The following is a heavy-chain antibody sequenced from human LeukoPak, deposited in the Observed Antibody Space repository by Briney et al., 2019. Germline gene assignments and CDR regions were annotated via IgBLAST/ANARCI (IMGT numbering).Heavy chain of an antibody. V-gene: IGHV1-18*01. CDR2: LSGYSGNT. Sequence: GASVKVSCKASGYIVSRYGISWVRQAPGQGLEWMGWLSGYSGNTKYSQRLQGRVSMTTDTSTSTAYMELRSLRSDDTAVYYCARDSLDCSTTSCHSFDPWGQGTLVTVSS. D-gene: IGHD2-2*01. J-gene: IGHJ5*02. CDR3: ARDSLDCSTTSCHSFDP. CDR1: GYIVSRYG.